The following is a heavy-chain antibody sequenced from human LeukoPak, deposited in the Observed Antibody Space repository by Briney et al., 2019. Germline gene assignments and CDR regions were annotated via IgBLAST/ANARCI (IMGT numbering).Heavy chain of an antibody. CDR1: GGSISSYY. D-gene: IGHD2-15*01. V-gene: IGHV4-4*09. Sequence: SETLSLTCTVSGGSISSYYWSWIRQPPGKGLEWIGYIYTSGSTNYNPSLKSRVTISVDTSKNQFSLKLSSVTAADTAAYYCARPVYRDCSGGSCYSGWFDPRGQGTLVTVSS. CDR2: IYTSGST. CDR3: ARPVYRDCSGGSCYSGWFDP. J-gene: IGHJ5*02.